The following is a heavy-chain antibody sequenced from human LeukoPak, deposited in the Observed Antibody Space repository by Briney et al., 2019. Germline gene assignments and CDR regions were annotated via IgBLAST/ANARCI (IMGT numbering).Heavy chain of an antibody. V-gene: IGHV3-30*02. J-gene: IGHJ3*02. CDR1: GFTFSSYG. CDR3: AKEVVSGFDSGYAFDI. D-gene: IGHD3-22*01. CDR2: IRHDGSNK. Sequence: PGGSLRLSCAASGFTFSSYGMDWVRQAPGKGLEWVAIIRHDGSNKYYADSVKGRFTISRDNSKNTLYLQMNSLRDEDTAVYYCAKEVVSGFDSGYAFDIWGQGTMVTVSS.